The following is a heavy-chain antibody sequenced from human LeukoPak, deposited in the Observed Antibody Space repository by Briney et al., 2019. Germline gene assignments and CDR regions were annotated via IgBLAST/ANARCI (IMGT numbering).Heavy chain of an antibody. J-gene: IGHJ5*02. Sequence: ASVKVSCKASGYTLTNYGINWVRQATGRGLEWMGWMKPKSGETGYAQKFQGRATTTRDTSINTAYMELSSLTSEDTAVYYCARDYGGNSGWFDPWGQGTLVTVSS. CDR3: ARDYGGNSGWFDP. D-gene: IGHD4-23*01. CDR1: GYTLTNYG. CDR2: MKPKSGET. V-gene: IGHV1-8*01.